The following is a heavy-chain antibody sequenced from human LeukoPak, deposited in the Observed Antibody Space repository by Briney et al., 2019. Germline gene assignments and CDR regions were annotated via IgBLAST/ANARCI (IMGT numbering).Heavy chain of an antibody. CDR2: ISSSSSYI. Sequence: PRGSLRLSCAASGFTFSSYSMNWVRQAPGKGLEWVSSISSSSSYIYYADSVKGRFTISRDNAKNSLYLQMNSLRAEDTAVYYCAREYVGPWYFDYWGQGTLVTVSS. J-gene: IGHJ4*02. CDR3: AREYVGPWYFDY. CDR1: GFTFSSYS. D-gene: IGHD1-26*01. V-gene: IGHV3-21*01.